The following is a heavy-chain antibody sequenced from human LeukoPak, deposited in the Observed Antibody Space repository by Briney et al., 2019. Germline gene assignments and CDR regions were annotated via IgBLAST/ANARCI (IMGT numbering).Heavy chain of an antibody. CDR1: GFTSSSYG. CDR2: ISSSSSYI. Sequence: GRSLRLSCAASGFTSSSYGMHWVRQAPGKGLEWVSSISSSSSYIYYADSVKGRFTISRDNAKNSLYLQMNSLRAEDTAVYYCATLWYYYDSSGYSDAFDIWGQGTMVTVSS. V-gene: IGHV3-21*01. CDR3: ATLWYYYDSSGYSDAFDI. J-gene: IGHJ3*02. D-gene: IGHD3-22*01.